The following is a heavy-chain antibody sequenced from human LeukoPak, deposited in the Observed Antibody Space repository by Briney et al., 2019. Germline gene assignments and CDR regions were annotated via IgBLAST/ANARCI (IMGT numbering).Heavy chain of an antibody. V-gene: IGHV3-21*01. CDR2: ISSSSSYI. CDR3: ARDQGFLEWKEDV. CDR1: GFTFSSYS. J-gene: IGHJ6*04. Sequence: GGPLRLSCAASGFTFSSYSMNWVRQAPGKGLEWVSSISSSSSYIYYADSVKGRFTISRDNAKNSLYLQMNSLRAEDTAVYYCARDQGFLEWKEDVWGKGTTVTVSS. D-gene: IGHD3-3*01.